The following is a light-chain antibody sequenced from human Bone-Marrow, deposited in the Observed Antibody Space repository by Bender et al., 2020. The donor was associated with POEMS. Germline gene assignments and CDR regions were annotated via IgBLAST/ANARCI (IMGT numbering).Light chain of an antibody. J-gene: IGLJ3*02. CDR1: SSNFGNNA. CDR2: SNN. V-gene: IGLV1-44*01. CDR3: SSWDDSLNGWV. Sequence: ISCSGTSSNFGNNAANWYQHVPGTAPKLLIYSNNQRPSGVPDRFSASTSGTSASLAISGLHSDDEADYYCSSWDDSLNGWVFGGGTKLTVL.